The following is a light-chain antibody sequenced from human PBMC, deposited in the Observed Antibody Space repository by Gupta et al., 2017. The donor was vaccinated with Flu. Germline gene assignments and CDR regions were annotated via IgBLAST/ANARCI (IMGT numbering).Light chain of an antibody. V-gene: IGLV3-21*02. CDR1: NIGSKS. J-gene: IGLJ2*01. CDR2: DDS. CDR3: QVWDTSSDHPV. Sequence: GGNNIGSKSVHWYQQRPGQAPVLVVYDDSDRPSGIPERFSGSNSGNTATLTISKVEAGDEADYYCQVWDTSSDHPVFGGGTKLTVL.